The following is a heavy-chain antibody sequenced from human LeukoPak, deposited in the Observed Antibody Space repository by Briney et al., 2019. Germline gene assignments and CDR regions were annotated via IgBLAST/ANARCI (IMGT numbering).Heavy chain of an antibody. CDR3: ARGITYYYDSSGYYYDDY. CDR2: IIPILGIA. J-gene: IGHJ4*02. V-gene: IGHV1-69*04. Sequence: SVKVSCKASGGTFSSYAISWVRQAPGQGLEWMGRIIPILGIANYAQKFQGRVTITADKSTSTAYMELSGLRSEDTAVYYCARGITYYYDSSGYYYDDYWGQGTLVTVSS. D-gene: IGHD3-22*01. CDR1: GGTFSSYA.